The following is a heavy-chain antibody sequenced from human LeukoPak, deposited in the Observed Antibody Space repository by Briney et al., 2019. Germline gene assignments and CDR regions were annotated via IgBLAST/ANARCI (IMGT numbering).Heavy chain of an antibody. D-gene: IGHD3-10*01. CDR3: ARYDGGSGPFDY. CDR1: GFTVSSNY. CDR2: IYSGGST. V-gene: IGHV3-53*01. J-gene: IGHJ4*02. Sequence: GGSLRLSCAASGFTVSSNYMSWARQAPGKGLEWVSVIYSGGSTYYADSVKGRFTISRDNSKNTLYLQMNSLRAEDTAVYYCARYDGGSGPFDYWGQGTLVTVSS.